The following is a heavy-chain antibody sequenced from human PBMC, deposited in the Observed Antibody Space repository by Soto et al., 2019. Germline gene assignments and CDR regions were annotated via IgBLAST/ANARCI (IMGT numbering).Heavy chain of an antibody. Sequence: PGGSLRLSCAASGFTFSSYAMSWVRQAPGKGLEWDSAISGSGGSTYYADSVKGRFTISRDNSKNTLYLQMNSLRAEDTAVYYCAKGYSYGTTPDYWGQGTLVTVSS. J-gene: IGHJ4*02. V-gene: IGHV3-23*01. CDR1: GFTFSSYA. CDR2: ISGSGGST. CDR3: AKGYSYGTTPDY. D-gene: IGHD5-18*01.